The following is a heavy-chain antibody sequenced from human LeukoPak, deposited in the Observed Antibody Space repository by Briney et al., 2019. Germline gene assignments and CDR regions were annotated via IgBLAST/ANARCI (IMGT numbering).Heavy chain of an antibody. Sequence: SETLSLTCTVSGGSISGNIYYWGWIRQPPGKGLEWIGSMYYSGSTFYNPSLKSRVAISVDTSKNQFSLKLTSVTAADTAVYYCARDWRLEHAFDIWGQGTMVTVSS. V-gene: IGHV4-39*07. CDR1: GGSISGNIYY. CDR2: MYYSGST. CDR3: ARDWRLEHAFDI. D-gene: IGHD2-21*02. J-gene: IGHJ3*02.